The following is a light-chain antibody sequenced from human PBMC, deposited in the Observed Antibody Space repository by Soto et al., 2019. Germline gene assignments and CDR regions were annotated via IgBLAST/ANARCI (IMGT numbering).Light chain of an antibody. V-gene: IGKV1-5*01. Sequence: DIQMTQSPSTLSASVGDRVTITCRASQSISSWLAWYQQKPGKAPKLLIYDASSLESGVPSRFSGSGSGTEFTLTISSLQRDDFATYYCQQYKSYSRLTFGGGTKEEIK. CDR2: DAS. J-gene: IGKJ4*01. CDR3: QQYKSYSRLT. CDR1: QSISSW.